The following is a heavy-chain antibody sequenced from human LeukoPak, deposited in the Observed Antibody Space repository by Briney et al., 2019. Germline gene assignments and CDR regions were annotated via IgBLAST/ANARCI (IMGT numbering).Heavy chain of an antibody. CDR3: ARGRAADVMDV. J-gene: IGHJ6*02. CDR2: IYTSEST. Sequence: PSETLSLTCTVSGGSISSSSYSWSWIRQPAGKGLEWIGRIYTSESTNYNPSLKSRVTMSEDTSKNQFSLKLSSVTAADTAVYYCARGRAADVMDVWGQGTTVTVSS. V-gene: IGHV4-61*02. D-gene: IGHD6-13*01. CDR1: GGSISSSSYS.